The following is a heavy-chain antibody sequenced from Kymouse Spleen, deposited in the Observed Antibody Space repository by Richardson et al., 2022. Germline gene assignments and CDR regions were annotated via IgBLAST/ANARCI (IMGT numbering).Heavy chain of an antibody. CDR1: GFTFSSYS. J-gene: IGHJ6*02. D-gene: IGHD6-19*01. CDR3: ARSYSSGGYYYYGMDV. CDR2: ISSSSSTI. Sequence: EVQLVESGGGLVQPGGSLRLSCAASGFTFSSYSMNWVRQAPGKGLEWVSYISSSSSTIYYADSVKGRFTISRDNAKNSLYLQMNSLRDEDTAVYYCARSYSSGGYYYYGMDVWGQGTTVTVSS. V-gene: IGHV3-48*02.